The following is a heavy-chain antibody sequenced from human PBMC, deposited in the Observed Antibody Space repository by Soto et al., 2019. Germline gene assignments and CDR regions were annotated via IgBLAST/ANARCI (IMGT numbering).Heavy chain of an antibody. Sequence: ASVKVSCKASGYTFTSYAMNWVRQAPGQGLEWMGWINTNTGNPTYAQGFTGRFVFSLDTSVSTAYLQICSLKAEDTAVYYCARDSSSYPYYQYYMDVWGKGTTVTVSS. CDR1: GYTFTSYA. V-gene: IGHV7-4-1*01. D-gene: IGHD6-6*01. J-gene: IGHJ6*03. CDR2: INTNTGNP. CDR3: ARDSSSYPYYQYYMDV.